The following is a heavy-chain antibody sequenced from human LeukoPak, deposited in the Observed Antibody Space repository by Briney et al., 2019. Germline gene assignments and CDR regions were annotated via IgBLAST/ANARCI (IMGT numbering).Heavy chain of an antibody. Sequence: PSETLSLTCTVSGGSISSHYWSWIRQPPGKGLEWIGYIYYSGSTNYNPSLKSRVTISVDTSKNQFSLKLSSVTAAGTAVYYCARFSLSIPQAYWYFDLWGRGTLVTVSS. J-gene: IGHJ2*01. V-gene: IGHV4-59*11. CDR1: GGSISSHY. CDR2: IYYSGST. CDR3: ARFSLSIPQAYWYFDL. D-gene: IGHD3-3*01.